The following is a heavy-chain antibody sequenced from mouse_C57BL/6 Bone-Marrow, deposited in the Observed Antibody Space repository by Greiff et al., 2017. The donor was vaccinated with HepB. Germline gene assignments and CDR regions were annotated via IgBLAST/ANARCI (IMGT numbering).Heavy chain of an antibody. D-gene: IGHD2-4*01. J-gene: IGHJ3*01. V-gene: IGHV1-69*01. CDR1: GYTFTSYW. Sequence: QVQLQQPGAELVMPGASVKLSCKASGYTFTSYWMHWVKQRPGQGLEWIGEIDPSDSYTNYNQKFKGKSTLTVDKSSSTAYMQLSSLTSEDSAVYYWARGYYDYDGFAYWGQGTLVTVSA. CDR3: ARGYYDYDGFAY. CDR2: IDPSDSYT.